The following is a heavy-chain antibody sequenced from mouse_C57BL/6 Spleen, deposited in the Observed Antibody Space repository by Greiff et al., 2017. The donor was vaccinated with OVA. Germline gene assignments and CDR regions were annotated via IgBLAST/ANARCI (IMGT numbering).Heavy chain of an antibody. V-gene: IGHV6-6*01. CDR1: GFTFSDAW. J-gene: IGHJ3*01. CDR2: IRNKANNHAT. D-gene: IGHD4-1*01. Sequence: EVQVVESGGGLVQPGGSMKLSCAASGFTFSDAWMDWVRQSPEKGLEWVAEIRNKANNHATYYAESVKGRFTISRDDSKSSVYLQMNSLRAEDTGIYYCTRWETGTWFAYWGQGTLVTVSA. CDR3: TRWETGTWFAY.